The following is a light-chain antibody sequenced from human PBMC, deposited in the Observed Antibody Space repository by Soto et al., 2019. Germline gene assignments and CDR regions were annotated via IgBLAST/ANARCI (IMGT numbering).Light chain of an antibody. V-gene: IGKV3-20*01. CDR2: NTF. CDR1: HSVVNYQ. Sequence: VGLTQSPCTLSLSPGERATLSCRTSHSVVNYQLAWYRQKPGQAPRLLIYNTFHRATGIPDRFSGTGSETDFTLTISRLEPEDFAVYPCQQYGALTPTFGQGSKV. J-gene: IGKJ1*01. CDR3: QQYGALTPT.